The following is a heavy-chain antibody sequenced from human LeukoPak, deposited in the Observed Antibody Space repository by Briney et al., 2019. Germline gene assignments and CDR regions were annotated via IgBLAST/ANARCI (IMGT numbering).Heavy chain of an antibody. Sequence: ASHTQSLTCTLYGGSMNSPYWSWIRQPPGKGRESVGYIYYDGTPKYHPSRKGRVPFSVDMPKKHCFLRLTAVAPAARACFYVARDGDFDYWGQGILVTVSS. V-gene: IGHV4-59*11. CDR2: IYYDGTP. CDR1: GGSMNSPY. J-gene: IGHJ4*02. CDR3: ARDGDFDY. D-gene: IGHD3-16*01.